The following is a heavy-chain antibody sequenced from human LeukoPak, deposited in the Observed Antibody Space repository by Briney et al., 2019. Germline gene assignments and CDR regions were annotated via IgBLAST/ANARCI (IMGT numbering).Heavy chain of an antibody. J-gene: IGHJ4*02. D-gene: IGHD3-22*01. Sequence: GGSLRLSCAASGFTFSSYSMNWVRQAPGKGLQWVSSIGAKVPDTNYADSVKGRFTISRHNSKNTLYLQMNSLRAEDTAVYYCARERVRGYDSSGYYIYWGQGTLVTVSS. CDR3: ARERVRGYDSSGYYIY. V-gene: IGHV3-21*04. CDR1: GFTFSSYS. CDR2: IGAKVPDT.